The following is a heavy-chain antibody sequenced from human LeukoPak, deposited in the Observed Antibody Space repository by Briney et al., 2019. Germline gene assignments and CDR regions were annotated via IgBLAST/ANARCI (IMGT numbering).Heavy chain of an antibody. D-gene: IGHD4-17*01. Sequence: GGSLRLSCIASGFRFDAFTIGWVRQAPGKGLEWVSGIDGGAVKTYFADSVKGRFTISRDNSKNTVHLQVNSLRAEDTGVYYCVKESPHWTVTPGDWGQGTLVIVSS. CDR3: VKESPHWTVTPGD. V-gene: IGHV3-23*01. J-gene: IGHJ4*02. CDR1: GFRFDAFT. CDR2: IDGGAVKT.